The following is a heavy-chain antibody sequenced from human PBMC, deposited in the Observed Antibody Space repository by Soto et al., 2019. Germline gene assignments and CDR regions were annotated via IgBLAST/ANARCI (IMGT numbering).Heavy chain of an antibody. V-gene: IGHV4-31*03. D-gene: IGHD3-3*01. CDR1: GGSISSGGYY. Sequence: QVQLQESGPGLVKPSQTLSLTCTVSGGSISSGGYYWSWIRQHPGKGLEWIWYIYYSGSTYYNPSLKSRVTISVDTSKNQFSLKLSSVTAADTAVYYCARGATYYDFWSGYPLGMDVWGQGTTVTVSS. CDR2: IYYSGST. J-gene: IGHJ6*02. CDR3: ARGATYYDFWSGYPLGMDV.